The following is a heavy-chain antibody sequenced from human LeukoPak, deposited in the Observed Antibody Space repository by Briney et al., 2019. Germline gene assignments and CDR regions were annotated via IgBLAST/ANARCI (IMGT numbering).Heavy chain of an antibody. D-gene: IGHD2-21*02. CDR1: GFTFSSYN. CDR3: ARDSRDLSSAFDI. V-gene: IGHV3-21*01. CDR2: ISSSSSYI. J-gene: IGHJ3*02. Sequence: GGSLRLSCAASGFTFSSYNMNWVRQAPGKGLEWVSSISSSSSYIYYADSVKGRFTISRDNAKNSLYLQMNSLRAEDTAVYYCARDSRDLSSAFDIWGQGTMVTVSS.